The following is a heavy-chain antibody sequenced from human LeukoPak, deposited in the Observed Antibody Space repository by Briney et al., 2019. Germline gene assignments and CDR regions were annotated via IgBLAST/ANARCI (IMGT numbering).Heavy chain of an antibody. CDR1: GFTFSSYG. V-gene: IGHV3-30*02. D-gene: IGHD6-13*01. Sequence: GGSLRLSCAASGFTFSSYGMHWVRQAPGKGLEWVAFIRYDGSNKYYADSVKGRFTISRDNSKNTLYLQMNSLRVEDTAVYYCAKDQGKVSSPKDYWGQGTLVTVSS. J-gene: IGHJ4*02. CDR3: AKDQGKVSSPKDY. CDR2: IRYDGSNK.